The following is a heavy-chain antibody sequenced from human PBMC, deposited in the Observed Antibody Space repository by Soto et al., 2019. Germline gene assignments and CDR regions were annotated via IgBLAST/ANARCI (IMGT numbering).Heavy chain of an antibody. V-gene: IGHV3-30-3*01. J-gene: IGHJ6*02. CDR2: ISYDGSNK. Sequence: AGGSLRLSCAASGFTFSSYAMHWVRQAPGKGLEWVAVISYDGSNKYYADSVKGRFTISRDNSKNTLYLQMNSLRAEDTAVYYCARVPNYYDSSGYYYDYYGMDVWGQGTTVTVSS. CDR1: GFTFSSYA. D-gene: IGHD3-22*01. CDR3: ARVPNYYDSSGYYYDYYGMDV.